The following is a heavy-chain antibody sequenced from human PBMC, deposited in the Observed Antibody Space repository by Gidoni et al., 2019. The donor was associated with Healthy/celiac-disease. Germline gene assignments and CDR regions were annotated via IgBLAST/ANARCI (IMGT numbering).Heavy chain of an antibody. CDR3: ASGYSSSWYYYYYGMDV. D-gene: IGHD6-13*01. CDR1: GGSFSGYY. Sequence: QVQLQQWGAGLLKPSETLSLTCAVYGGSFSGYYWSWIRQPPGKGLEWIGEINHSGSTNYNPSLKSRVTISVDTSKNQFSLKLSSVTAADTAVYYCASGYSSSWYYYYYGMDVWGQGTTVTVSS. CDR2: INHSGST. J-gene: IGHJ6*02. V-gene: IGHV4-34*01.